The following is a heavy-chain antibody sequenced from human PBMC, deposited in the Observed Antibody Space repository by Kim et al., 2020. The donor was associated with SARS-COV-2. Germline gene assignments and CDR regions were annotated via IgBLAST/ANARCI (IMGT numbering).Heavy chain of an antibody. CDR2: IYYSGST. CDR3: ARFSLVWFGEALFKGFDP. J-gene: IGHJ5*02. D-gene: IGHD3-10*01. Sequence: SETLSLTCTVSGGSISSYYWSWIRQPPGKGLEWIGYIYYSGSTNYNPSLKSRVTISVDTSKNQFSLKLSSVTAADTAVYYCARFSLVWFGEALFKGFDPWGQGTLVTVSS. V-gene: IGHV4-59*08. CDR1: GGSISSYY.